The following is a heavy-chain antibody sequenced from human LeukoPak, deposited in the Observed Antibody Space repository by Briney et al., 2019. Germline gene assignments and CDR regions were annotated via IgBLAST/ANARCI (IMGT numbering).Heavy chain of an antibody. D-gene: IGHD6-19*01. CDR1: GYTFTNYP. V-gene: IGHV7-4-1*02. CDR2: INTKTGSP. Sequence: ASVKVSCEASGYTFTNYPMILVRQAPGGGLEWMGWINTKTGSPTYAQGFTGRFVFSLDTSVSTAYLQISGLKAEDTAVYYCARGGYSRGQGSPFDYWGQGTLVTVSS. CDR3: ARGGYSRGQGSPFDY. J-gene: IGHJ4*02.